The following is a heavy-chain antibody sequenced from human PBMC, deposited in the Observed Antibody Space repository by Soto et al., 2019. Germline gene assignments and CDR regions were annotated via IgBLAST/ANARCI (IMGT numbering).Heavy chain of an antibody. D-gene: IGHD2-2*01. Sequence: ASVKVSCKVSGYTLTELSMHWVRQAPGKGLEWMGGFDPEDGETIYAQKFQGRVTITADKSTNTAYMELSSLRSEDTAVYYCARSLRLEGYQLYYYYMDVWGKGTTVTVSS. V-gene: IGHV1-24*01. J-gene: IGHJ6*03. CDR2: FDPEDGET. CDR3: ARSLRLEGYQLYYYYMDV. CDR1: GYTLTELS.